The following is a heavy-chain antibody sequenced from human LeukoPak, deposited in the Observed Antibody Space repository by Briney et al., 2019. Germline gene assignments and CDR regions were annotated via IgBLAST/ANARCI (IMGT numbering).Heavy chain of an antibody. CDR3: AKGGDSYYSYYYMDV. CDR1: GFTFSNFA. CDR2: ISGSGGST. Sequence: GGSLRLSCAASGFTFSNFAMTWVRQVPGKGLEWISAISGSGGSTYYADSVKGRFTISRDNSKNTLCLQMNSLRADDTAIYYCAKGGDSYYSYYYMDVWGKGTTVTVSS. J-gene: IGHJ6*03. D-gene: IGHD2-21*02. V-gene: IGHV3-23*01.